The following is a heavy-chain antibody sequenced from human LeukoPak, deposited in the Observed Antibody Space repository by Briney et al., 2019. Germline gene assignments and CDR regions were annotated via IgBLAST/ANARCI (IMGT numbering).Heavy chain of an antibody. D-gene: IGHD2-2*01. CDR3: ARGVGFCGNTSCPRRMDV. V-gene: IGHV4-59*01. CDR1: GGSISSYY. Sequence: SETLSLTCTVSGGSISSYYWSWIRQPPGKGLECIGYIYYGGSTNYNPSLKSRVTISVDTSKNQFSLKLSSVTAADTAVYYCARGVGFCGNTSCPRRMDVWGKGTTVTVSS. CDR2: IYYGGST. J-gene: IGHJ6*04.